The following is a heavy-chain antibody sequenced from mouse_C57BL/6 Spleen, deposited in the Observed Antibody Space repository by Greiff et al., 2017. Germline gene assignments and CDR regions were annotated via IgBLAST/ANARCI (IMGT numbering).Heavy chain of an antibody. CDR1: GYTFTDYN. CDR2: INPNNGGT. Sequence: EVQLQQSGPELVKPGASVKIPCKASGYTFTDYNMDWVKQSHGKSLEWIGDINPNNGGTNYNQKFKGKATLTVDKSSSTAYMELRSLTSEDTAVYYCARDYYGSSLRYFDVWGTGTTVTVSS. V-gene: IGHV1-18*01. D-gene: IGHD1-1*01. CDR3: ARDYYGSSLRYFDV. J-gene: IGHJ1*03.